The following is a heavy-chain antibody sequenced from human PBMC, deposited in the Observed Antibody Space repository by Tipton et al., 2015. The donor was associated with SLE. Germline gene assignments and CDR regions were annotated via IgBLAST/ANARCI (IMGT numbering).Heavy chain of an antibody. CDR1: GGSFSGYY. J-gene: IGHJ3*02. Sequence: GLVKPSETLSLTCAVYGGSFSGYYWNWIRQPPGKGLEWIGEINDNGSTNYNPSLMSRVTISVDTSKNQFSLKVTSVTAADTAMYYCARDRITMTVGAFDIWGQGTMVTVSS. CDR3: ARDRITMTVGAFDI. V-gene: IGHV4-34*01. D-gene: IGHD3-22*01. CDR2: INDNGST.